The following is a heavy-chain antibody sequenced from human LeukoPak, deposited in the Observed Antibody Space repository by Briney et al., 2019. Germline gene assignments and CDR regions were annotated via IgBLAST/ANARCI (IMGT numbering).Heavy chain of an antibody. CDR1: GFTFSNYA. CDR3: VRASGSFDY. D-gene: IGHD3-10*01. J-gene: IGHJ4*02. Sequence: GGSLRLSCAASGFTFSNYAMSWVRQAPGKGLEWVAVIWSDGSNKYYADSVKGRFTISGDNSKKTLYLQMNSLRVEDTAVYYCVRASGSFDYWGQGTLVTVSS. CDR2: IWSDGSNK. V-gene: IGHV3-33*08.